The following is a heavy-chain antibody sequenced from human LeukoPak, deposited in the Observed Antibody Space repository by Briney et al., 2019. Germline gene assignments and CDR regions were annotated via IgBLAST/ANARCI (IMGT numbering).Heavy chain of an antibody. D-gene: IGHD5-24*01. CDR1: GYTFTGYY. Sequence: ASVKVSCKASGYTFTGYYMRWVRQAPGQGLEWMGWINPNSGGTNYAQKFQGRVTMTRDTSISTAYMELSRLRSDDTAVYYCARSGGYKNAFDIWGQGTMVTVSS. V-gene: IGHV1-2*02. CDR2: INPNSGGT. J-gene: IGHJ3*02. CDR3: ARSGGYKNAFDI.